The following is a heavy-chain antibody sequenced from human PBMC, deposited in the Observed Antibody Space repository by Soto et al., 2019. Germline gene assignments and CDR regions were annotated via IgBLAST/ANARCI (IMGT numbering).Heavy chain of an antibody. V-gene: IGHV4-34*01. Sequence: SETLSLTCAAYGGSFSGYYWSWIRQPPGKGLEWIGEINHSGSTNYNPSLKSRVTISVDTSKNQFSLKLSSVTAADTAVYYCARGGDDSSDYWGQGTLVTVSS. CDR3: ARGGDDSSDY. J-gene: IGHJ4*02. CDR2: INHSGST. CDR1: GGSFSGYY. D-gene: IGHD3-22*01.